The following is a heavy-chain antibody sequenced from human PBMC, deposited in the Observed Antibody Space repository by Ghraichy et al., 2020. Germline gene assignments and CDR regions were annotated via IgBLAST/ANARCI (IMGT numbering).Heavy chain of an antibody. Sequence: GSLRLSCAVSGGSFSRYYWTWVRQPPGKGLEWIGEISHTGTTSYSPSLQSRVTMSVDTSKNQFSLKLTSVTAADTSVYYCARGSPNWFDTWGQGTLVTVSS. V-gene: IGHV4-34*01. CDR3: ARGSPNWFDT. CDR2: ISHTGTT. J-gene: IGHJ5*02. CDR1: GGSFSRYY.